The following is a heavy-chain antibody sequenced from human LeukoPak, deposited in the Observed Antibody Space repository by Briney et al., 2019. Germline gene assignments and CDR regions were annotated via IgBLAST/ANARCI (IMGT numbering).Heavy chain of an antibody. V-gene: IGHV3-74*01. CDR3: ARGPGGGSGSYYVGDY. J-gene: IGHJ4*02. CDR1: GFTFSSHW. CDR2: INGDGSST. D-gene: IGHD3-22*01. Sequence: QPGGFLRLSCAASGFTFSSHWMHWVRQAPGKGLVWVSRINGDGSSTSYADSVKGRFTISRDNAKNTMYLQMNSLRAEDTAVYFCARGPGGGSGSYYVGDYWGQGTLVTVSS.